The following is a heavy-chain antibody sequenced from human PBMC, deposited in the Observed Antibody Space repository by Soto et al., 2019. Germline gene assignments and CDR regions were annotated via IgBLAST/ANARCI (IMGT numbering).Heavy chain of an antibody. CDR1: GFTFSSYG. Sequence: GGSLRLSCAASGFTFSSYGMHWVRQAPGKGLEWVAVIWYDGSNKYYADSVKGRFTISRDNSKNTLYLQMNSLRAEDTAVYYCASGLYSRDAFDIWGQGTMVTVSS. CDR3: ASGLYSRDAFDI. J-gene: IGHJ3*02. D-gene: IGHD2-2*02. CDR2: IWYDGSNK. V-gene: IGHV3-33*01.